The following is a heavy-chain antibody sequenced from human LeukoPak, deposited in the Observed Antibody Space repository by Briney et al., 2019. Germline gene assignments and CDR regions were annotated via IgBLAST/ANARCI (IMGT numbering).Heavy chain of an antibody. Sequence: ASVKVSCTASGYTFTGYYMHWVRQAPGQGLEWMGWINPNSGGTNYAQKFQGRVTMTRDTSISTAYMELSRLRSDDTAVYYCATEYGDYSDGMDVWGQGTTVTVSS. J-gene: IGHJ6*02. V-gene: IGHV1-2*02. CDR2: INPNSGGT. CDR3: ATEYGDYSDGMDV. D-gene: IGHD4-17*01. CDR1: GYTFTGYY.